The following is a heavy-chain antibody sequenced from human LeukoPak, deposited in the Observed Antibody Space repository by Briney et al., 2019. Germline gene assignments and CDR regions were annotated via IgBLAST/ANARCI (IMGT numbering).Heavy chain of an antibody. V-gene: IGHV4-59*01. CDR2: IYYRGNT. CDR1: GGSISSYY. D-gene: IGHD3-10*01. Sequence: SETLSLTCTVSGGSISSYYWSWIRQSPGKGLEWIGYIYYRGNTNYNPSLKSRVTISLDTSKNQFSLKLSSVTAADTAVYYCARSGSGSYGPVDYWGQGTLVTVSS. J-gene: IGHJ4*02. CDR3: ARSGSGSYGPVDY.